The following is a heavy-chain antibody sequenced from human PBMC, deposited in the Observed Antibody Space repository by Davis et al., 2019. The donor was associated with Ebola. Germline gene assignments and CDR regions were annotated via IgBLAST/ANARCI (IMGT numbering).Heavy chain of an antibody. D-gene: IGHD6-19*01. CDR1: GFTFSNAW. CDR3: STRTSSGWKLYGMDV. CDR2: LKSKTDGGTT. J-gene: IGHJ6*02. V-gene: IGHV3-15*07. Sequence: PGGSLRLSCAASGFTFSNAWMNWVRQAPGKGLEWVGRLKSKTDGGTTDYAAPVKGRFTISREDSKNTLFLQMNSLKTEDTAVYYCSTRTSSGWKLYGMDVWGQGTTVTVSS.